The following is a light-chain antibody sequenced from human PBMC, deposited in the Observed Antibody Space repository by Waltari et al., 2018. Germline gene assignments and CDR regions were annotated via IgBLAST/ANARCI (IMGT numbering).Light chain of an antibody. J-gene: IGLJ2*01. V-gene: IGLV3-1*01. CDR1: KLGDKY. CDR2: RDT. CDR3: QAWDSSAAV. Sequence: SYELAQPPSVSVSPGQTASITCSGDKLGDKYVSGYQQKPGQSPVVVIYRDTERPSGIPERFSGSNSGNTATLTISGTHTMDEADYYCQAWDSSAAVFGGGTKLTVL.